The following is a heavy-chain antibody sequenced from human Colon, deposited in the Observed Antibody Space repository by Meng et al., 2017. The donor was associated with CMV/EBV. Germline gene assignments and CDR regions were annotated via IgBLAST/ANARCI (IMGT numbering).Heavy chain of an antibody. Sequence: FSLSTSGVGVGWIRQPPGKALEWLALLYWENDKRYSPSLKNRLSITEDTSNNQVVLTMTNMDPVDTATYYCKHRLYSPASDYGMAVWGQGAMVTVSS. D-gene: IGHD5-12*01. J-gene: IGHJ6*02. CDR1: FSLSTSGVG. V-gene: IGHV2-5*02. CDR2: LYWENDK. CDR3: KHRLYSPASDYGMAV.